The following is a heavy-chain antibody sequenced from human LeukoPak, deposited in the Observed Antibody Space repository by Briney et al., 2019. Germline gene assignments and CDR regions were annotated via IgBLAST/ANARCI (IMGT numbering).Heavy chain of an antibody. V-gene: IGHV4-59*01. Sequence: SEPLSLTCTVSGGSISSYYWSWIRQPPGKGLEWIGYIYYSGSTNYNPSLKSRVTISVDTSKNQFSLKLSSVTAADTAVYYCARVPYYDSSGYPTAADYWGQGTLVTVSS. CDR3: ARVPYYDSSGYPTAADY. J-gene: IGHJ4*02. D-gene: IGHD3-22*01. CDR1: GGSISSYY. CDR2: IYYSGST.